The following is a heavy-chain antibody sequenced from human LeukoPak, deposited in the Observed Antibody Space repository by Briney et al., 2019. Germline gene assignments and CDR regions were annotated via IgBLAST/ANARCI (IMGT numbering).Heavy chain of an antibody. V-gene: IGHV4-34*01. CDR3: ARTSIYYDSSGYRS. Sequence: SETLSLTCAVYGGSFSGYYWSWIRQPPGKGLEWIGEINHSGSTNYNPSLKSRVTISVDTSENQFSLKLSSVTAADTAVYYCARTSIYYDSSGYRSWGQGTLVTVSS. D-gene: IGHD3-22*01. CDR2: INHSGST. J-gene: IGHJ5*02. CDR1: GGSFSGYY.